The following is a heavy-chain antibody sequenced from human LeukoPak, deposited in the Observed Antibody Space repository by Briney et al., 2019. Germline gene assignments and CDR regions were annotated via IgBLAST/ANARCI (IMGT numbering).Heavy chain of an antibody. CDR3: ARVRPSGSFDTWYFDL. D-gene: IGHD1-26*01. Sequence: SETLSLTCTVSGGSISSYYWSWIRQPPGKGLEWIGYIYYSGSTNYNPSLKSRVTISVDTSKNQFSLRLSSVTAADTAVYYCARVRPSGSFDTWYFDLWGRGTLVTVSS. V-gene: IGHV4-59*12. CDR2: IYYSGST. CDR1: GGSISSYY. J-gene: IGHJ2*01.